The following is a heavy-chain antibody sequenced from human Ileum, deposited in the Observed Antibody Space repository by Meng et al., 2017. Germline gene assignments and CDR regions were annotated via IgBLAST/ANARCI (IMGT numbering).Heavy chain of an antibody. V-gene: IGHV5-51*01. CDR1: GYSFNTYW. D-gene: IGHD3-10*01. J-gene: IGHJ4*02. Sequence: GESLKISCKTSGYSFNTYWIDWVRQMPGKGLEWMGVIYPGDSDTTYSPSFQGQVTISADKSISTAYLQWSSLKASDTATYYCGRRYYGSGSIDYWGQGTLVTVSS. CDR3: GRRYYGSGSIDY. CDR2: IYPGDSDT.